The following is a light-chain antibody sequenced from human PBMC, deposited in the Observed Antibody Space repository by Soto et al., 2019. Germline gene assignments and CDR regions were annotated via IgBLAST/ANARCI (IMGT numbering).Light chain of an antibody. CDR1: QSVSSSY. V-gene: IGKV3-20*01. J-gene: IGKJ1*01. CDR2: GAS. CDR3: QQYGSSPKT. Sequence: EIVFTQSPGTMSLSPGESATLSCRASQSVSSSYLAWYQQNPGQAPRLLIYGASSRATGIPDRFSGSGSGTDFTLTISRLETEELAVYDCQQYGSSPKTVGQGTKGEI.